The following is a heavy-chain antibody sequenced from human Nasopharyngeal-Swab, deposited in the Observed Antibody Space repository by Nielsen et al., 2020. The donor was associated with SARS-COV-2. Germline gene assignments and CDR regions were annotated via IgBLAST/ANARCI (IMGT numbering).Heavy chain of an antibody. Sequence: GGSLRLSCAASGFTFSSYAMSWVRQAPGKGLEWVGFIRSKAYGGTTEYAASVKGRFTISRDDSKSIAYLQMNSLKTEDTAVYYCTRGMAGAGSFDYWGQGTLVTVSS. CDR2: IRSKAYGGTT. D-gene: IGHD2-8*01. J-gene: IGHJ4*02. CDR1: GFTFSSYA. V-gene: IGHV3-49*04. CDR3: TRGMAGAGSFDY.